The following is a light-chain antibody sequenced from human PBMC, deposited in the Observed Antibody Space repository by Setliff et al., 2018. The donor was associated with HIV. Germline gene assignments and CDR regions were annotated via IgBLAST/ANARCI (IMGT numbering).Light chain of an antibody. V-gene: IGLV2-14*03. CDR3: SSYTSSTSFYV. CDR2: DAI. Sequence: LTQPASVSGSRGQSITISCTGTGSDLHDYKYVSWYQQHPGKAPKVMIYDAIRRPSGVSDRLSGSKSGNTASLTISGLQAEDEADYYCSSYTSSTSFYVFGTGTKVTVL. CDR1: GSDLHDYKY. J-gene: IGLJ1*01.